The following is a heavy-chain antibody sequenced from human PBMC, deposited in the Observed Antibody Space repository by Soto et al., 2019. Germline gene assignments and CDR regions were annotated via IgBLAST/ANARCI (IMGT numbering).Heavy chain of an antibody. CDR1: GFTFSSYG. Sequence: QVQLVESGGGVVQPGRSLRLSCAASGFTFSSYGMHWVRRAPGKGLEWVAVISYDGSNKYYADSVKGRFTISRDNSKNTLYLQMNSLRAEDTAVYYCAKGPLWFGELLFDYWGQGTLVTVSS. V-gene: IGHV3-30*18. CDR3: AKGPLWFGELLFDY. J-gene: IGHJ4*02. CDR2: ISYDGSNK. D-gene: IGHD3-10*01.